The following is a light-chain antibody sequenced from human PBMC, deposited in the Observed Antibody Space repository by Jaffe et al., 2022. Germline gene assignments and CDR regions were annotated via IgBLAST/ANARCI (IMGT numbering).Light chain of an antibody. V-gene: IGKV3-11*01. CDR3: QQRSNWPPGTPLT. J-gene: IGKJ4*01. CDR1: QSVSSY. Sequence: EIVLTQSPATLSLSPGERATLSCRASQSVSSYLAWYQQKPGQAPRLLIYDASNRATGIPARFSGSGSGTDFTLTISSLEPEDFAVYYCQQRSNWPPGTPLTFGGGTKVEIK. CDR2: DAS.